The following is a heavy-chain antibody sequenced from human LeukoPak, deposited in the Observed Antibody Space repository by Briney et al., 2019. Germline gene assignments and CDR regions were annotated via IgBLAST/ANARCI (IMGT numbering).Heavy chain of an antibody. CDR2: IYPDEFNI. J-gene: IGHJ4*02. D-gene: IGHD2-2*03. CDR1: GYSFATYW. CDR3: ARPPSRGYSSSFEY. Sequence: GESLKISCKGSGYSFATYWIAWVRQMPGKGLEWMGIIYPDEFNIRYSPSFQGRVTISADKSISTAYLQWSSLKASDTAIYYCARPPSRGYSSSFEYWGQGTLVTVSS. V-gene: IGHV5-51*01.